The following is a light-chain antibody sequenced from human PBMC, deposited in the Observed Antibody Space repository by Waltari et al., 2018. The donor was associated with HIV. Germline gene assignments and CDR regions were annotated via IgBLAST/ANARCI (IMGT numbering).Light chain of an antibody. V-gene: IGKV3-15*01. CDR2: GAS. Sequence: EIVMTQSPATLSVSPGERATLSCRAGQSVSNNLAWCQQRPGQAPRLLISGASTRATDVSARFSGSGSGTEFTLTISSLQSEDFAIYYCQQYNKWPWRFGQGTKVEIK. CDR3: QQYNKWPWR. J-gene: IGKJ1*01. CDR1: QSVSNN.